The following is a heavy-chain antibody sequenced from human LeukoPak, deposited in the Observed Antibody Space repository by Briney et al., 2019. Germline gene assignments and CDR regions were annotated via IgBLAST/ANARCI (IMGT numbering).Heavy chain of an antibody. V-gene: IGHV4-59*11. CDR3: ARDAY. Sequence: SETLSLTCTVSGVSIGSHYWSWIRQSPGKGLEWIGCVYNSGTTVYNPSLTGRVTITVDTSKNQYSLNLRSVTAADAAVYYCARDAYWGQGILVTVSS. CDR1: GVSIGSHY. CDR2: VYNSGTT. J-gene: IGHJ4*02.